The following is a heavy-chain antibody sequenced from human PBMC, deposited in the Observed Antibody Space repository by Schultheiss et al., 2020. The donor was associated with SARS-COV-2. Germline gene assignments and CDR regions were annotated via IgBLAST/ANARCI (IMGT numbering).Heavy chain of an antibody. V-gene: IGHV4-38-2*02. CDR2: IYHSGST. CDR3: AKEKDIVVVVAWFDP. D-gene: IGHD2-15*01. J-gene: IGHJ5*02. CDR1: GYSISSGYY. Sequence: SETLSLTCAVSGYSISSGYYWGWIRQPPGKGLEWIGSIYHSGSTNYNPSLKSRVTISVDKSKNQFSLKLSSVTAADTAVYYCAKEKDIVVVVAWFDPWGQGTLVTVSS.